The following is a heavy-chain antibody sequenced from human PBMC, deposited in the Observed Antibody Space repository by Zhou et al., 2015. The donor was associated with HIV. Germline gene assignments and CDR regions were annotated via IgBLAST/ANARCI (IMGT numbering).Heavy chain of an antibody. D-gene: IGHD3-10*01. Sequence: QVQLVQSGAEVKKPGSSVKVSCKASGGTFSSYAISWVRQAPGQGLEWMGGIIPIFGTANYAQKFQGRVTITADESTSTAYMELSSLRSEDTAVYYCATSRGGSGSLAPDHAYYYYGMDVVGPRDHGHRLL. CDR1: GGTFSSYA. CDR3: ATSRGGSGSLAPDHAYYYYGMDV. V-gene: IGHV1-69*01. CDR2: IIPIFGTA. J-gene: IGHJ6*02.